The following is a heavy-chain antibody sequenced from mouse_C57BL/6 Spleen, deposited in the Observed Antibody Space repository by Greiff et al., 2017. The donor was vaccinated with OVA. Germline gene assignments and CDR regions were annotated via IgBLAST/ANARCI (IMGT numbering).Heavy chain of an antibody. D-gene: IGHD1-1*01. Sequence: VQLQQSGAELVKPGASVKLSCTASGFTFTDYYMHWVKQRTEQGLEWIGRIDPEDGDTNYAPKFQGKATLTADTSSNTAYLQLSSLTSEDTAGDYGARDYGSSYRGYVDVWGTGTTVTVSS. CDR3: ARDYGSSYRGYVDV. CDR2: IDPEDGDT. CDR1: GFTFTDYY. V-gene: IGHV14-2*01. J-gene: IGHJ1*03.